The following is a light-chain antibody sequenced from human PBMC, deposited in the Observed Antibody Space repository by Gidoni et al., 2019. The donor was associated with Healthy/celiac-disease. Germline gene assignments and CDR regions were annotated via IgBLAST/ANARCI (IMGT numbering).Light chain of an antibody. CDR3: CSYAGSSTFVV. Sequence: HSALTQPASVSGSPGQSIPISCTGTSSDVGSYNLVSWYQQHPGKAPKLMIYEVSQRPSGVSNRFSGSKSGNTASLTISGLQAEDEADYYCCSYAGSSTFVVFGGGTKLTVL. J-gene: IGLJ3*02. CDR2: EVS. CDR1: SSDVGSYNL. V-gene: IGLV2-23*02.